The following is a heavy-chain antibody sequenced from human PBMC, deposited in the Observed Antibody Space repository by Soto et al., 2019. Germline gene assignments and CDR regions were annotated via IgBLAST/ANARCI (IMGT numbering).Heavy chain of an antibody. CDR1: GFTFSSYG. CDR3: AKDVRQQLWSPYGMDV. D-gene: IGHD6-13*01. V-gene: IGHV3-30*18. Sequence: QVQLVESGGGVVQPGRSLRLSCAASGFTFSSYGMHWVRQAPGKGLEWVAVISYDGSNKYYADSVKGRFTISRDNSKNTLYLQMNSLRAEDTAVYYCAKDVRQQLWSPYGMDVWGQGTTVTVSS. J-gene: IGHJ6*02. CDR2: ISYDGSNK.